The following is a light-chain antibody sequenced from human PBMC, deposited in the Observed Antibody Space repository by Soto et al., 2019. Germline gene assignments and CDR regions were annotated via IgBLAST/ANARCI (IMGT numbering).Light chain of an antibody. CDR1: QSVSSNY. J-gene: IGKJ1*01. V-gene: IGKV3-20*01. CDR3: HQYGSAPWT. Sequence: IVLTQSPGTLSLSPGERGALSCRASQSVSSNYVAWYQQKPGQAPRLLISGASNRATGTPDRFRGSGSGTDFTLTITRLEPEDFAVYYCHQYGSAPWTFGQGTKVE. CDR2: GAS.